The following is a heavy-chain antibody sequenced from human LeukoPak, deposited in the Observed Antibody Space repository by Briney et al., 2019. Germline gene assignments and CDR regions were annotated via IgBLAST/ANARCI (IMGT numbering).Heavy chain of an antibody. D-gene: IGHD2-2*01. Sequence: SVKLSCKASGGTFSSYAISWVRQAPGQGLEWMGGIIPIFGTANYAQKFQGRVTITADESTSTAYMGLSSLRSEDTAVYYCARDGYCSSTSCYRGGNYYYGMDVWGKGTTVTVSS. CDR2: IIPIFGTA. V-gene: IGHV1-69*13. CDR1: GGTFSSYA. CDR3: ARDGYCSSTSCYRGGNYYYGMDV. J-gene: IGHJ6*04.